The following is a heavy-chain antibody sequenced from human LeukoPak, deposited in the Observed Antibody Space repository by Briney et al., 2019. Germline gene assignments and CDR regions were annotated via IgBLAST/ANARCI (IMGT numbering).Heavy chain of an antibody. J-gene: IGHJ4*02. Sequence: GGSLRLSCAASGFTFSSYAMSWVRQAPGKGLEWVSAISGSGGSTYYADSVKGRFTISRDNSKNTLYLQMNSLRAEDMAVYYCAKGRSSYDSSGYYCDYWGQGTLVTVSS. CDR1: GFTFSSYA. CDR2: ISGSGGST. CDR3: AKGRSSYDSSGYYCDY. D-gene: IGHD3-22*01. V-gene: IGHV3-23*01.